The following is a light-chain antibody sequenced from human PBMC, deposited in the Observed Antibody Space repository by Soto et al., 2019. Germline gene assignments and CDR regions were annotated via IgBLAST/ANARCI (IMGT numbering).Light chain of an antibody. Sequence: QMTQSPSSLSASIGDRVTITCRASQSISIYLNWYQQKPGKAPRLLIYAATSLQRGVPSRFSGGGSGADFTLTVSSLQPEDFATYYCQQSYSNPLTFGQGTKVDIK. CDR1: QSISIY. J-gene: IGKJ1*01. CDR2: AAT. CDR3: QQSYSNPLT. V-gene: IGKV1-39*01.